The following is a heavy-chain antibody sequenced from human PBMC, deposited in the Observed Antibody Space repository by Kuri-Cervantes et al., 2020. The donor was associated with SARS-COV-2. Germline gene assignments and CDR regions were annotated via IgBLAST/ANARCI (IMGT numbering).Heavy chain of an antibody. Sequence: GGSLRLSCAAYGFTFSSYSMNWVRQAPGKGLEWVSSISSSSSYIYYSDSVKGRFTISRDNAKNLLYLQMNSLRAEDTAVYYCARDLGGPRFGGMDVWGQGTTVTVSS. J-gene: IGHJ6*02. CDR3: ARDLGGPRFGGMDV. V-gene: IGHV3-21*01. CDR1: GFTFSSYS. CDR2: ISSSSSYI. D-gene: IGHD3-16*01.